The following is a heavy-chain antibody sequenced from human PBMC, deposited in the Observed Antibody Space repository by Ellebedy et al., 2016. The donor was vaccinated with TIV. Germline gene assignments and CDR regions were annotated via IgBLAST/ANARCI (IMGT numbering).Heavy chain of an antibody. V-gene: IGHV4-34*01. Sequence: GSLRLSXAVYGGSFSGYYWSWIRQPPGKGLEWIGEINHSGSTNYNPSLKSRVTISVDTSKNQFSLKLSSVTAADTAVYYCARSRHYYYYYGMDVWGQGTTVTVSS. D-gene: IGHD1-1*01. CDR2: INHSGST. CDR1: GGSFSGYY. CDR3: ARSRHYYYYYGMDV. J-gene: IGHJ6*02.